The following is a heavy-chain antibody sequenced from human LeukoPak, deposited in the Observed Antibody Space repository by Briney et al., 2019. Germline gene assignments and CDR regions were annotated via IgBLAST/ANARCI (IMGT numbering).Heavy chain of an antibody. CDR2: ISAYNGNT. CDR3: ARDPPRGYYGSGSYYSDY. J-gene: IGHJ4*02. D-gene: IGHD3-10*01. CDR1: GYTFTSYA. Sequence: ASVKVSCKASGYTFTSYAFSWVRQAPGQGLEWMGWISAYNGNTNYAQKFQGRVTMTADTSTTTAYMELSSLRSEDTAVYYCARDPPRGYYGSGSYYSDYWGQGTLVTVSS. V-gene: IGHV1-18*01.